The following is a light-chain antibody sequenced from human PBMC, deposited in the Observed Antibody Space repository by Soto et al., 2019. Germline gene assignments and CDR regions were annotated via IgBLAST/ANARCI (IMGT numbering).Light chain of an antibody. Sequence: EIVMTQSPATLSVTPGERATLSCRASQSVGSNLAWYQQKPGQAPRLLIYGTSTRATGIPARFSVSGSGTEFTLTISSLQSEDCAVYYCQQYNNWPSITFGQGTRLEIK. CDR3: QQYNNWPSIT. CDR2: GTS. V-gene: IGKV3-15*01. J-gene: IGKJ5*01. CDR1: QSVGSN.